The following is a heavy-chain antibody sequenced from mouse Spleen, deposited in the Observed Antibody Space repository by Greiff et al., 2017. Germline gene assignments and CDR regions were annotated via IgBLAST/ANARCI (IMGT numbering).Heavy chain of an antibody. CDR2: IDPSDSYT. CDR1: GYTFTSYW. V-gene: IGHV1-59*01. D-gene: IGHD2-1*01. J-gene: IGHJ1*01. CDR3: ARRDYGNFGGYFDV. Sequence: VQLQQSGAELVRPGTSVKLSCKASGYTFTSYWMHWVKQRPGQGLEWIGVIDPSDSYTNYNQKFKGKATLTVDTSSSTAYMQLSSLTSEDSAVYYCARRDYGNFGGYFDVWGAGTTVTVSS.